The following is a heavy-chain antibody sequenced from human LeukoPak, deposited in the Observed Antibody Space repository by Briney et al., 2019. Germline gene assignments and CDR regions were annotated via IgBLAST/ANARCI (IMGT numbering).Heavy chain of an antibody. D-gene: IGHD3-22*01. CDR2: IYYSGST. CDR1: GGSISSYY. J-gene: IGHJ6*02. Sequence: PSETLSLTCTVSGGSISSYYWGWIRQPPGKGLEWTGYIYYSGSTNYNPSLKSRVTISVDTSKNQFSLKLSSVTAADTAVYYCARDAYYYDSSGYYYYGMDVWGQGTTVTVSS. V-gene: IGHV4-59*01. CDR3: ARDAYYYDSSGYYYYGMDV.